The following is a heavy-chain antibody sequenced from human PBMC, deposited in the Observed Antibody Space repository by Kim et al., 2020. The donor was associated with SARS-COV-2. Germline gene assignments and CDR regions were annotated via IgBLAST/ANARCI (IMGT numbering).Heavy chain of an antibody. CDR2: ICYSGST. V-gene: IGHV4-31*03. D-gene: IGHD2-8*01. CDR1: GGSVNSGGHC. Sequence: SETLSLTCTVSGGSVNSGGHCWSWIRQHPGKGLEWIGYICYSGSTYYTPSLESRITISVDTSKNHFSLTLNSGTAADTAIYYCATCGRTYGNSFDFWGQG. J-gene: IGHJ4*02. CDR3: ATCGRTYGNSFDF.